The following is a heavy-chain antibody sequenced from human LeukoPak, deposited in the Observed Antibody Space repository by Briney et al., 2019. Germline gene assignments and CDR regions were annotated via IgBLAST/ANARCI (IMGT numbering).Heavy chain of an antibody. CDR1: GGSISGSSYY. Sequence: SETLSLTCTVSGGSISGSSYYWGWIRQPPGKGLEWIGSIYYSGSTYYNPSLKSRVTISVDTSKNQFSLKLSSVTAADTAVYXXXXXXXVXXGRYFDWSYTQGWFDPWGQGTLVTVSS. V-gene: IGHV4-39*03. D-gene: IGHD3-9*01. J-gene: IGHJ5*02. CDR3: XXXXXVXXGRYFDWSYTQGWFDP. CDR2: IYYSGST.